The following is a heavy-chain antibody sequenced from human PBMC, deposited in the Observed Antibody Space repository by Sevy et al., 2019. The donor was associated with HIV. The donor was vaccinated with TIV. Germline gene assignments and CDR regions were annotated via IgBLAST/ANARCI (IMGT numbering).Heavy chain of an antibody. CDR1: GGSITSLY. Sequence: SETLSLTCTVSGGSITSLYWNWIRQPPGKGLEWIANIYYNGHINYNPSLKSRVTLSLCTSKNQFSLRLSSVTAADTAMYYCAGENAWGRGYSWGQGTLVTVSS. CDR3: AGENAWGRGYS. CDR2: IYYNGHI. D-gene: IGHD1-26*01. J-gene: IGHJ4*02. V-gene: IGHV4-59*11.